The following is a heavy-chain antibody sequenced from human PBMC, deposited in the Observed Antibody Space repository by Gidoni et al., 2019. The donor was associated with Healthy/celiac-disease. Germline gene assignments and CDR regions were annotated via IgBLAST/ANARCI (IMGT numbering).Heavy chain of an antibody. Sequence: QVQLVESGGGLVKPGGSLILSCAASGFTFSDYYMSWCLQAPGKGLEWVSYISSSSSYTNYADSVKGRFTISRDNAKNSLYLQMNSLRAEDTAVYYCARHGVYCSGGSCYSGAFDIWGQGTMVTVSS. CDR1: GFTFSDYY. CDR2: ISSSSSYT. V-gene: IGHV3-11*06. D-gene: IGHD2-15*01. J-gene: IGHJ3*02. CDR3: ARHGVYCSGGSCYSGAFDI.